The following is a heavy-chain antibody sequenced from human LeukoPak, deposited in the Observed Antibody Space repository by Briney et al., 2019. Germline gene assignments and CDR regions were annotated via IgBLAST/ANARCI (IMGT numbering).Heavy chain of an antibody. Sequence: GGSLRLSCAASGFTFTTYAMSWVRQAPGKGLEWVSTISGSGGGTYYADSVKGRFTISRDNSKNTLYLQMNSLRAEDTAVYYCARVREPAPRSDYYGSGSFQYYYGMDVWGQGTTVTVSS. V-gene: IGHV3-23*01. D-gene: IGHD3-10*01. CDR3: ARVREPAPRSDYYGSGSFQYYYGMDV. J-gene: IGHJ6*02. CDR1: GFTFTTYA. CDR2: ISGSGGGT.